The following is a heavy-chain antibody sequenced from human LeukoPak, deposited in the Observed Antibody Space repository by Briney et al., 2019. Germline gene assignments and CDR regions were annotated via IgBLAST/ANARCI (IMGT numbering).Heavy chain of an antibody. D-gene: IGHD6-13*01. CDR2: IYYSGST. CDR1: GGSISIYY. J-gene: IGHJ5*02. V-gene: IGHV4-59*08. Sequence: SETLSLTCTVSGGSISIYYCSWIRQPPGKGLEWIGYIYYSGSTNYNPSLKSRVTISVDTSKNQFSLKLSSVTAADTAVYYCARRIAAAGNNWFDPWGQGTLVTVSS. CDR3: ARRIAAAGNNWFDP.